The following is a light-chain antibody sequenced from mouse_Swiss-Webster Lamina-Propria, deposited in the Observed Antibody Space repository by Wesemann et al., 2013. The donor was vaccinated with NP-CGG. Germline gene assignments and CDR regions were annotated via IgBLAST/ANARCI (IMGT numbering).Light chain of an antibody. Sequence: DIVMTQSQKFMSTSVGDRVSITCKASQDVSTAVAWYQQKPGQSPKLLIYSASYRYTGVPDRFTGSGSGTDFTLTISNVQSEDLADYFCQQYSSYPFTFGSGTKLEIK. J-gene: IGKJ4*01. CDR2: SAS. CDR1: QDVSTA. CDR3: QQYSSYPFT. V-gene: IGKV6-23*01.